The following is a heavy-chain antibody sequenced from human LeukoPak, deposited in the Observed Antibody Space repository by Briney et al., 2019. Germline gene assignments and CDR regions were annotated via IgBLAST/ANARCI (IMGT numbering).Heavy chain of an antibody. D-gene: IGHD6-6*01. CDR1: GYSISSGYY. V-gene: IGHV4-38-2*02. CDR2: IYHSGST. Sequence: SETLSLTCTVSGYSISSGYYWGWIRQPPGKGLEWIGSIYHSGSTYYNPSLKSRVTISVDTSKKQVSLKLSSVTAADTAVYYCAREGLRDSSSSYFDYWGQGTLVTVSS. J-gene: IGHJ4*02. CDR3: AREGLRDSSSSYFDY.